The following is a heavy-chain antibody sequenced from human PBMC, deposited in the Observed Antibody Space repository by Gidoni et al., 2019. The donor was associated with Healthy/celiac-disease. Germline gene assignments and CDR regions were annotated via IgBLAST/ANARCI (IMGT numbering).Heavy chain of an antibody. D-gene: IGHD3-3*01. CDR2: IGTAGDT. CDR1: GFTFSSYD. CDR3: ARASYRYYDFWSGRYPSYGMDV. V-gene: IGHV3-13*01. J-gene: IGHJ6*02. Sequence: EVQLVESGGGLVQPGGSLRLSCSASGFTFSSYDMPWVRQATGKGLEWVSAIGTAGDTYYPGSVKGRFTISRENAKNSLYLQMNSLRAGDTAVYYCARASYRYYDFWSGRYPSYGMDVWGQGTTVTVSS.